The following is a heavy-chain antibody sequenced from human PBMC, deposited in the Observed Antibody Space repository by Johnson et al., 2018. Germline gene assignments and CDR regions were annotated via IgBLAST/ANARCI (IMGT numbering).Heavy chain of an antibody. CDR1: GFTFSRYV. CDR2: ISYDGSNE. Sequence: QVQLVQSGGGVVQPGRSLGLSCTASGFTFSRYVMHWVRQAPGKGLEWVALISYDGSNEYYADSVKGRFTIFGENSKNTLFLQMISLRAEDTAVYYCAKGDYGDYKGAFDVWGLGTMVTVSS. V-gene: IGHV3-30*18. D-gene: IGHD4-17*01. CDR3: AKGDYGDYKGAFDV. J-gene: IGHJ3*01.